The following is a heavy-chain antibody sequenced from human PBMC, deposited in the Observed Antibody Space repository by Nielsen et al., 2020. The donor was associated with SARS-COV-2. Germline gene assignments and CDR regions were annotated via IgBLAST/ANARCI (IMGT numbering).Heavy chain of an antibody. V-gene: IGHV3-23*01. CDR3: AKDIAGGVY. CDR2: ISGSGGST. Sequence: GESLKISCAASGFTFSSYAMSWVRQAPGKGLEWVSAISGSGGSTYYADSVKGRFTISRDNSKNTLYLQMNSLRAEDTAAYYCAKDIAGGVYWGQGTLVTVSS. CDR1: GFTFSSYA. D-gene: IGHD1-26*01. J-gene: IGHJ4*02.